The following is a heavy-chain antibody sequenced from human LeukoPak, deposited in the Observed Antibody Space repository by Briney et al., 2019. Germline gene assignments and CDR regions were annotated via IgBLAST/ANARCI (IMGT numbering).Heavy chain of an antibody. Sequence: GGSLRLSCAASGFTFSSYSMNWVRQAPGKGLEWVSSISSSSSYIYYADSVKGRFTISRDNAKNSLYLQMNSLRADDTAVYYCAKSHHVTAIDYWGQGTLVTVSS. J-gene: IGHJ4*02. V-gene: IGHV3-21*04. D-gene: IGHD2-21*02. CDR2: ISSSSSYI. CDR1: GFTFSSYS. CDR3: AKSHHVTAIDY.